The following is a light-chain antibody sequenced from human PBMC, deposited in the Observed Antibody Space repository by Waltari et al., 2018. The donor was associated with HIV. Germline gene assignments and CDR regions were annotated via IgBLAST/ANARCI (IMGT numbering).Light chain of an antibody. CDR1: HSILYNSNNNSY. V-gene: IGKV4-1*01. CDR3: QQYFSTPPT. Sequence: DIVLTHSPDSLAVSLGERATVHCRSTHSILYNSNNNSYLGWYQQKPGQPPKLLIYWASTRASGTPDRFTGSGSGTDFALTISSLQAEDAAVYYCQQYFSTPPTFGQGTKVEIK. J-gene: IGKJ1*01. CDR2: WAS.